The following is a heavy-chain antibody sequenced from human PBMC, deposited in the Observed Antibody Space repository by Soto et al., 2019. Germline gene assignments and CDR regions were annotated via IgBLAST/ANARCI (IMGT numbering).Heavy chain of an antibody. D-gene: IGHD3-3*01. CDR3: AHRVLRTVFGLVTTTAIYFDF. CDR1: GFSLTTSGVG. J-gene: IGHJ4*02. V-gene: IGHV2-5*02. Sequence: QITLNESGPTQVKPRQTLTLTCTFSGFSLTTSGVGVGWIRQSPGKAPEWLALIYWDDDKRYSPSLKRRLTITKDTPKNQVVLTMDDLDPADTATYYCAHRVLRTVFGLVTTTAIYFDFWGQGTPVAVSS. CDR2: IYWDDDK.